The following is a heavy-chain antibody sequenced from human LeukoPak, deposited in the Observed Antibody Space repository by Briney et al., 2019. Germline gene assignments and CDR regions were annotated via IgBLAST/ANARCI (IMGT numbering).Heavy chain of an antibody. CDR2: IYYSGST. D-gene: IGHD3-10*01. V-gene: IGHV4-59*01. CDR3: ARIRYGSNIYRYYYMDV. J-gene: IGHJ6*03. CDR1: GGSISSSY. Sequence: SETLSLTCTVSGGSISSSYWSWIRQPPGKGLEWIGYIYYSGSTNYNPSLKSRVTISVDTSKNQFSLKVASVTAADTAVYYCARIRYGSNIYRYYYMDVWGKGTTVIVSS.